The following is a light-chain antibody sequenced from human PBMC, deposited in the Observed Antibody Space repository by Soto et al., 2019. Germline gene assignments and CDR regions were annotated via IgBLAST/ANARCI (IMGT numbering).Light chain of an antibody. J-gene: IGKJ4*01. Sequence: EIVSTQSPPTLSLSPWERATLSFRASQSVSSNLAWYQQKPGQAPRLLVYGASTRATGIPARFSGSGSGTDFTLTISSLQAEDVAVYYCQQSHSAPLTFGGGTKVDIK. CDR3: QQSHSAPLT. CDR2: GAS. V-gene: IGKV3-15*01. CDR1: QSVSSN.